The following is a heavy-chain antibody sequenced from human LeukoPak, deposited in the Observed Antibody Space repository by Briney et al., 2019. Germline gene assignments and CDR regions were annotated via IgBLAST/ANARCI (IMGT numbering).Heavy chain of an antibody. CDR1: GFTFSSYA. CDR3: ARDKGDYYDSSGYDC. D-gene: IGHD3-22*01. J-gene: IGHJ4*02. Sequence: PGRSLRLSCAASGFTFSSYAMHWVRQAPGKGLEWVAVISYDGSNKYYADSVKGRFTISRDNSKNTLYLQMNSLRAEDTAVYYCARDKGDYYDSSGYDCWGQGTLVTVSS. V-gene: IGHV3-30*04. CDR2: ISYDGSNK.